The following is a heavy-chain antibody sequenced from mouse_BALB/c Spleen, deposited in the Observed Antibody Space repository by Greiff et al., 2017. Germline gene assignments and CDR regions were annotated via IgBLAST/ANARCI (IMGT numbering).Heavy chain of an antibody. J-gene: IGHJ2*01. CDR2: IDPSDSYT. CDR3: ASKFITTATGGY. Sequence: QVHVKQPGAELVKPGASVKLSCKASGYTFTSYWMHWVKQRPGQGLEWIGEIDPSDSYTNYNQKFKGKATLTVDKSSSTAYMQLSSLTSEDSAVYYCASKFITTATGGYWGQGTTLTVSS. V-gene: IGHV1-69*02. D-gene: IGHD1-2*01. CDR1: GYTFTSYW.